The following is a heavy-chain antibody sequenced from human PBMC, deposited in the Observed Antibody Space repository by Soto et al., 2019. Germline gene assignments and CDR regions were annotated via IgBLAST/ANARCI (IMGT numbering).Heavy chain of an antibody. V-gene: IGHV3-21*01. Sequence: GGSLRLSCAASGFTFSSYSMNWVRQAPGKGLEWVSSISSSSSYIYYADSVKVRFTISRDKAKNSLYLQMNSLRAEDTAVYYCARDLVVAATPDAFDIWGQGTMVTVSS. D-gene: IGHD2-15*01. CDR3: ARDLVVAATPDAFDI. J-gene: IGHJ3*02. CDR2: ISSSSSYI. CDR1: GFTFSSYS.